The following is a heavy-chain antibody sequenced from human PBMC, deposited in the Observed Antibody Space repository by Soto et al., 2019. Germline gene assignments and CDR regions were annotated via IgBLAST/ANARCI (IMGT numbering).Heavy chain of an antibody. CDR1: GFTFSGSA. Sequence: QTGGSLRLSCAASGFTFSGSAMHWVRQASGKGLEWVGRIRSKANSYATAYAASVKGRFTISRDDSKNTAYLQMNSLKTEDTAVYYCTTLYYYDWYYFDYWGQGTLVTVSS. J-gene: IGHJ4*02. CDR3: TTLYYYDWYYFDY. D-gene: IGHD3-22*01. V-gene: IGHV3-73*01. CDR2: IRSKANSYAT.